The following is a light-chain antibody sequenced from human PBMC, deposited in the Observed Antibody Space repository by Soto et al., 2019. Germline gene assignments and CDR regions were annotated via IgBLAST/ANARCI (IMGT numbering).Light chain of an antibody. CDR2: VAS. CDR3: QQYGRPPAM. V-gene: IGKV3-20*01. Sequence: VLTQSPGTLSLSPGERATLSCRASQSVSSNYLAWYQQKRGQAPRLLIFVASSRAAGIPDRFSGSESGTAVAHTRGSREPQDFAIYYCQQYGRPPAMFGEGTKVDI. CDR1: QSVSSNY. J-gene: IGKJ1*01.